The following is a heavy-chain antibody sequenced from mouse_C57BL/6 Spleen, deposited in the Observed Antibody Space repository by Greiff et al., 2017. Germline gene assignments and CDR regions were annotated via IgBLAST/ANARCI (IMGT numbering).Heavy chain of an antibody. CDR2: IDPSDSET. CDR1: GYTFTSYW. J-gene: IGHJ2*01. D-gene: IGHD1-1*01. V-gene: IGHV1-52*01. CDR3: ARSSTVFYFVS. Sequence: QVQLQQPGAELVRPGSSVKLSCKASGYTFTSYWMHWVKQRPIQGLEWIGNIDPSDSETHYNQKFKDKATLTVDKSSSTAYMQRSSLTSEDSAVYFCARSSTVFYFVSWGQGTTLTVSS.